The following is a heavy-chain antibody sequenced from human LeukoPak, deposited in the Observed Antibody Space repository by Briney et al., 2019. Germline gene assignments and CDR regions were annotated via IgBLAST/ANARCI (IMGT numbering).Heavy chain of an antibody. J-gene: IGHJ4*02. CDR2: IYSGGST. CDR1: GFTVSSNY. CDR3: ARIPRGFGESIDY. Sequence: PGGSLRLSCAASGFTVSSNYMSWLRQAPGKGLEWVSVIYSGGSTYYADSVKGRFTISRDNSKNTLYLQMNSLRAEDTAVYYCARIPRGFGESIDYWGQGTLVTVSS. D-gene: IGHD3-10*01. V-gene: IGHV3-53*01.